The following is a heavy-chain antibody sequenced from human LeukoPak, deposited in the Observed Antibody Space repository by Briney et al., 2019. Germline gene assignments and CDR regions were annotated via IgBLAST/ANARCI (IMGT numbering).Heavy chain of an antibody. CDR3: ATGRYSSGWPYEGAFDI. CDR2: FDPKDGET. V-gene: IGHV1-24*01. J-gene: IGHJ3*02. Sequence: ASVKVSCKVSGYTLTELSMHWVRQAPGKGLEWMGGFDPKDGETIYAQKFQGRGTMTEDTSTDTAYMELSSLRSEDTAVYYCATGRYSSGWPYEGAFDIWSQGTMVTVSS. CDR1: GYTLTELS. D-gene: IGHD6-19*01.